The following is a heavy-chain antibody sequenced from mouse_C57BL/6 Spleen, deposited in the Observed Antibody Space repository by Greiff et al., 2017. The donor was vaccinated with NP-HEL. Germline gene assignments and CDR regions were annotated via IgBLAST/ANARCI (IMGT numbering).Heavy chain of an antibody. CDR2: ISDGGSYT. CDR1: GFTFSSYA. Sequence: EVMLVESGGGLVKPGGSLKLSCAASGFTFSSYAMSWVRQTPEKRLEWVATISDGGSYTYYPDNVKGRFTISRDNAKNNLYLQMSHLKSEDTAMYYCARDSNYSNYLFAYWGQGTLVTVSA. J-gene: IGHJ3*01. V-gene: IGHV5-4*01. D-gene: IGHD2-5*01. CDR3: ARDSNYSNYLFAY.